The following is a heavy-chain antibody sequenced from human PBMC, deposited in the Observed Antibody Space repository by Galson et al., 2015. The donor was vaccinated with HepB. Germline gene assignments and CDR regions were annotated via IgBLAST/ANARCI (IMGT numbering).Heavy chain of an antibody. CDR1: GFTFDDYT. D-gene: IGHD3-10*01. CDR2: ISWDGGTT. V-gene: IGHV3-43*01. J-gene: IGHJ4*02. CDR3: AKEQVYYGSGSYWGAFDY. Sequence: SLRLSCAASGFTFDDYTMHWVRQAPGKGLEWVSLISWDGGTTYYADSVKGRFTISRDNSKNSLYLQMNSLRTEDTALYYCAKEQVYYGSGSYWGAFDYWGQGTLVTVSS.